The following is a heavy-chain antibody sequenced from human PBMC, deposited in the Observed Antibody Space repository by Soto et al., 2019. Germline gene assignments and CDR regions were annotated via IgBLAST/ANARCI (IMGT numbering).Heavy chain of an antibody. CDR3: ARVYCSSTSCYGALDY. V-gene: IGHV3-21*01. CDR2: ISSSSSYI. Sequence: PVGSLSLSCAASGVTFSSYSMNWVRTAPGKGLEWVSSISSSSSYIYYADSVKGRFTISRDNAKNSLYLQMNSLRAEDTAVYYCARVYCSSTSCYGALDYWGQGTLVTVSS. D-gene: IGHD2-2*01. CDR1: GVTFSSYS. J-gene: IGHJ4*02.